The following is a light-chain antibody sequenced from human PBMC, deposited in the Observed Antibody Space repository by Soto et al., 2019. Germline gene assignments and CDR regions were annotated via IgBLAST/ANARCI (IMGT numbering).Light chain of an antibody. J-gene: IGLJ1*01. V-gene: IGLV1-40*01. Sequence: QPVLTQPPSVSGAPGQRVTISCTGSSSNIGSGYDVHWYQHLPGTVPKLLLFANSNRPSGVPDRFSGSKSGTSASLAITGLQAEDEADYYCQSFDSSLSGYVFGTGTKVTVL. CDR3: QSFDSSLSGYV. CDR2: ANS. CDR1: SSNIGSGYD.